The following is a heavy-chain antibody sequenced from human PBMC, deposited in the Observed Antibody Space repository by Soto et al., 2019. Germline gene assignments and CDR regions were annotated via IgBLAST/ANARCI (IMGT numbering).Heavy chain of an antibody. V-gene: IGHV3-21*01. D-gene: IGHD5-18*01. CDR2: ISSSSSYI. J-gene: IGHJ4*02. CDR3: ARDQPGYSYGYGLGY. Sequence: EVLLVESGGGLVKPGGSQRLSCAASGFTFSSYSMNWVRQAPGKGLEWVSSISSSSSYIYYADSVKGRFTISRDNAKNSLYLQMNSLRAEDTAVYYCARDQPGYSYGYGLGYWGQGTLVTVSS. CDR1: GFTFSSYS.